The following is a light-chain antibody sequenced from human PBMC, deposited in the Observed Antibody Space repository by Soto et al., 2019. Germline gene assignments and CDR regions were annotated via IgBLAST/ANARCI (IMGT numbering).Light chain of an antibody. CDR3: QHYNSYSEA. CDR2: KAS. Sequence: DIQMTQSPSTLSGSVGDRVTITCRASQTISSWLAWYQQKPGKAPKLLIYKASTLKSGVPSRFSGSGSGTEFTLNISSLQPDDFATYYCQHYNSYSEALGQGTTVDIK. V-gene: IGKV1-5*03. CDR1: QTISSW. J-gene: IGKJ1*01.